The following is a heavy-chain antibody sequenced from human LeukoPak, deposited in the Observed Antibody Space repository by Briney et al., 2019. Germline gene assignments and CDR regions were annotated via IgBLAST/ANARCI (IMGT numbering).Heavy chain of an antibody. V-gene: IGHV3-23*01. Sequence: GGSLRLSCAASAFTFSSYAMSWVRQAPGKGLEWVSAISGSGGSTYYADSVKGRFTISRDNFKNTLYLQMNSLRAEDTAVYYCAKGGRVITFGDAFEIWGQGTMVTVSS. D-gene: IGHD3-16*01. CDR3: AKGGRVITFGDAFEI. CDR1: AFTFSSYA. CDR2: ISGSGGST. J-gene: IGHJ3*02.